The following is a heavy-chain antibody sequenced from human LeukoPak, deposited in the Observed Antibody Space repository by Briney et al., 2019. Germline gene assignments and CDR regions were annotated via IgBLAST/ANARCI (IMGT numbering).Heavy chain of an antibody. V-gene: IGHV4-30-2*01. CDR1: GGSISSGGYY. D-gene: IGHD3-3*01. CDR3: AGRITIFGVAVDAFDI. Sequence: SETLSLTCSVSGGSISSGGYYWSWIRQPPGKGLEWIGYIYHSGSTYYNPSLKSRVTISVDRSKNQLSLKLSSVTAADTAVYYCAGRITIFGVAVDAFDIWGQGTMVTVSS. CDR2: IYHSGST. J-gene: IGHJ3*02.